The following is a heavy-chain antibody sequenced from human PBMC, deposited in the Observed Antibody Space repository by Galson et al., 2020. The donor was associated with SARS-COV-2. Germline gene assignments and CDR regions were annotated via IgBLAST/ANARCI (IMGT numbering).Heavy chain of an antibody. CDR1: GYTFTSYG. D-gene: IGHD3-22*01. Sequence: ASVKVSCKASGYTFTSYGISWVRQAPGQGLEWMGWISAYNGNTNYAQKLQGRVTMTTDTSTSTAYMELRSLRSDDTAVYYCARNIRVYYYDSSGYYLGGDYWGQGTLVTGSS. J-gene: IGHJ4*02. CDR3: ARNIRVYYYDSSGYYLGGDY. V-gene: IGHV1-18*01. CDR2: ISAYNGNT.